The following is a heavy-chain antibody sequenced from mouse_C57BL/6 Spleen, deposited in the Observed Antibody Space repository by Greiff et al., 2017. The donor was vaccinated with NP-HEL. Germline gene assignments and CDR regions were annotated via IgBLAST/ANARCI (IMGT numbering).Heavy chain of an antibody. CDR1: GFTFTDYY. V-gene: IGHV7-3*01. CDR3: ARLYGNYEAWFAY. J-gene: IGHJ3*01. CDR2: IRNKANGYTT. D-gene: IGHD2-1*01. Sequence: EVHLVESGGGLVQPGGSLSLSCAASGFTFTDYYMSWVRQPPGKALEWLGFIRNKANGYTTEYSASVKGRFTISRDNSQSILYLQMNALRAEDRATYYCARLYGNYEAWFAYWGQGTLVTVSA.